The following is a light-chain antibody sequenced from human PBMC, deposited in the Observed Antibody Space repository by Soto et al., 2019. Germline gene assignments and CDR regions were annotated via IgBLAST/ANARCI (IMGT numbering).Light chain of an antibody. CDR2: KAS. Sequence: DLQMTQSPSTLSASVGDRVTITCRASQSIRSWLAWYQQKPGKAPKLLIYKASTLKSGVPSRFSGSGSGTEFTLTISSLQPDDFATYYCQHYSTFWTFGQGTKVDIK. V-gene: IGKV1-5*03. J-gene: IGKJ1*01. CDR3: QHYSTFWT. CDR1: QSIRSW.